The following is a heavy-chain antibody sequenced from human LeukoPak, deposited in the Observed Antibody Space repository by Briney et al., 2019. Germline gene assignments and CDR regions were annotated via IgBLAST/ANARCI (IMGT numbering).Heavy chain of an antibody. CDR1: GFTFSSYD. D-gene: IGHD2-15*01. J-gene: IGHJ3*02. CDR3: ARSLVHQTYCSGGSCYHDAFDI. V-gene: IGHV3-13*01. CDR2: IGTAGDT. Sequence: PGGSLRLSCAASGFTFSSYDMHWVRQATGKGLEWVSAIGTAGDTYYPGSVKGRFTISRENAKNSLYLQMNSLRAGDTAVYYCARSLVHQTYCSGGSCYHDAFDIWGQGTMVTVSS.